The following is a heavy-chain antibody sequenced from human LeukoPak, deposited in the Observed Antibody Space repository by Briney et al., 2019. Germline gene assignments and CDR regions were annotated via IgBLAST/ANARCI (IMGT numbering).Heavy chain of an antibody. CDR3: AKGWSLRSGSYVGDAFDI. J-gene: IGHJ3*02. Sequence: ASVRVSCTASGYTFTSYYMHWVRQAPGQGLEWMGIINPSGGSTSYAQKFQGRVTMTRDTSTSTVYMELSSLRSEDTAVYYCAKGWSLRSGSYVGDAFDIWGQGTMVTVSS. CDR2: INPSGGST. V-gene: IGHV1-46*01. D-gene: IGHD3-10*01. CDR1: GYTFTSYY.